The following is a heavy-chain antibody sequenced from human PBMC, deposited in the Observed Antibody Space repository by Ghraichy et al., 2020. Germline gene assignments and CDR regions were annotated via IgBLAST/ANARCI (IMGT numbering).Heavy chain of an antibody. CDR1: GFTFSSYW. D-gene: IGHD4-17*01. CDR3: ARQYAPDYGDDENWFDP. CDR2: IKQDGSEK. Sequence: ETLSLTCAASGFTFSSYWMSWVRQAPGKGLEWVANIKQDGSEKYYVDSVKGRFTISRDNAKNSLYLQMNSLRAEDTAVYYCARQYAPDYGDDENWFDPWGQGTLVTVSS. V-gene: IGHV3-7*03. J-gene: IGHJ5*02.